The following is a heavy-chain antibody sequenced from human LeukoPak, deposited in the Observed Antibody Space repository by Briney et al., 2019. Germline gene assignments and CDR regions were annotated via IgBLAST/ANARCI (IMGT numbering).Heavy chain of an antibody. Sequence: GSLRLSCAASGITFTNAWMSWVRQAPGKGLEWIGEINHSGSTNYNPSLKSRVTISVDTSKNQFSLKLSSVTAADTAVYYCARAGSPGGDVWGQGTTVTVSS. CDR1: GITFTNAW. CDR3: ARAGSPGGDV. J-gene: IGHJ6*02. CDR2: INHSGST. D-gene: IGHD3-10*01. V-gene: IGHV4-34*01.